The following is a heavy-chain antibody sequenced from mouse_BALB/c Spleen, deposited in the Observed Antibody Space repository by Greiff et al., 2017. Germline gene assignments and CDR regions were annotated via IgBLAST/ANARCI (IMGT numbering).Heavy chain of an antibody. J-gene: IGHJ4*01. CDR1: GFSLTGYG. CDR2: IWGDGST. CDR3: ARGRGPYAMDY. D-gene: IGHD3-1*01. Sequence: VQLQESGPGLVAPSQSLSITCTVSGFSLTGYGVNWVRQHPGKGLEWLGMIWGDGSTDYNSALKSRLSISKDNSKSQVFLKMNSLQTDDTARYYCARGRGPYAMDYWGQGTSVTVSS. V-gene: IGHV2-6-7*01.